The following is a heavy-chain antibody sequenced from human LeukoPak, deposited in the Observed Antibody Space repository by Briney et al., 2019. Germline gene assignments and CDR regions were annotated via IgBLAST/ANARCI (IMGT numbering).Heavy chain of an antibody. CDR3: AKDGDQNYYYYMDV. Sequence: GGSLRLSCAASGFTFSTYAMSWVRQAPGKGLEWVSSISSSGTSRYYADSVKGRFTISRDSANNALYLQMNSLRAEDTAVYYCAKDGDQNYYYYMDVWGKGTTVTVSS. V-gene: IGHV3-23*01. J-gene: IGHJ6*03. CDR2: ISSSGTSR. CDR1: GFTFSTYA. D-gene: IGHD4-17*01.